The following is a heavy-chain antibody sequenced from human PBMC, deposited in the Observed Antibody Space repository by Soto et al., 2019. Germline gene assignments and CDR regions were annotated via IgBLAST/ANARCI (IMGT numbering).Heavy chain of an antibody. CDR3: ARDRSYYDSSGSYSPPY. Sequence: GGSLRLSCTASGFTFSKYIMRWVRQAPGKGLEWVAAIGGSAATTHFADSVKGRFTISRDNSKNTLYLQMNSLRAEDTAVYYCARDRSYYDSSGSYSPPYWGQGTLVTVSS. J-gene: IGHJ4*02. CDR1: GFTFSKYI. V-gene: IGHV3-23*01. D-gene: IGHD3-22*01. CDR2: IGGSAATT.